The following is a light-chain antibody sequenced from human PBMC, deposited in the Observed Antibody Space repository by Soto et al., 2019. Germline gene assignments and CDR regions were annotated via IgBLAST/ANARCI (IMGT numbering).Light chain of an antibody. V-gene: IGLV2-11*01. CDR1: SSDVGDYNY. Sequence: QSALTQPRSVSGSPGQSVTISCTGTSSDVGDYNYVSWYQQHPGKAPKLLIYAVNMRPSGVPDRFSGSKSDNTASLTISGLQAEDESDYSCCSYAGSYTWVFVGGTKLTVL. J-gene: IGLJ3*02. CDR3: CSYAGSYTWV. CDR2: AVN.